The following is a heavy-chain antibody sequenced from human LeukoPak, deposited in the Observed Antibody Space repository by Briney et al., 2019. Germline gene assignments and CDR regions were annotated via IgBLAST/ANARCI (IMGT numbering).Heavy chain of an antibody. CDR3: AKDRDGGNFFFDY. Sequence: SETLSLTCTVSGASLARDMYHWGWIRQPPGKGLEWIGEINHSGSTNYNPSLKSRVTISVDTSKNQFSLKLSSVTAADTAVYYCAKDRDGGNFFFDYWGQGTLVTVSS. CDR1: GASLARDMYH. J-gene: IGHJ4*02. CDR2: INHSGST. V-gene: IGHV4-39*07. D-gene: IGHD2-15*01.